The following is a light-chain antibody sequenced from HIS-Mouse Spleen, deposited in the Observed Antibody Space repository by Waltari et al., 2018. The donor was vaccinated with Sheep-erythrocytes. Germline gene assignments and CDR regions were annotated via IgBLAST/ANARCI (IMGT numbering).Light chain of an antibody. CDR2: QDS. J-gene: IGLJ2*01. CDR1: KLGDKY. V-gene: IGLV3-1*01. Sequence: LTQPASVSGSPGQSITISCSGDKLGDKYACWYQQKPGQSPVLVIYQDSKRPSGIPGRFSGSNAGNTATLTISGTQAMDEADYYCQAWDSSTAVVFGGGTKLTVL. CDR3: QAWDSSTAVV.